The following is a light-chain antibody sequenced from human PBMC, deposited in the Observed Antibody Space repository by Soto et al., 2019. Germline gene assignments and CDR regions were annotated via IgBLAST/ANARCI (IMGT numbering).Light chain of an antibody. CDR2: YAS. Sequence: EIIMTQSPATLSVSPGERATLSCRASHSVSNNLAWYQQKPGQAPRLLIYYASTSATGIPARFSGSGSGTEFTLTISSLQSEDFALYYCQQYNDWPPITFGQGTRLEVK. V-gene: IGKV3-15*01. CDR3: QQYNDWPPIT. J-gene: IGKJ5*01. CDR1: HSVSNN.